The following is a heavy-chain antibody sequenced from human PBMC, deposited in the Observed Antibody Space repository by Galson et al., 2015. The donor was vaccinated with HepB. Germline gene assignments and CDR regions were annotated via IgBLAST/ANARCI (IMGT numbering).Heavy chain of an antibody. J-gene: IGHJ6*02. V-gene: IGHV1-18*01. CDR1: GYTFTSYG. CDR3: ARDQFYGSGSGQVDYYYGMDV. Sequence: SVKVSCKASGYTFTSYGISWVRQAPGQGLEWMGWISAYNGNTNYAQKLQGRVTMTTDTSTSTAYMELRSLRSDDTAVYYCARDQFYGSGSGQVDYYYGMDVWGQGTTVTVSS. D-gene: IGHD3-10*01. CDR2: ISAYNGNT.